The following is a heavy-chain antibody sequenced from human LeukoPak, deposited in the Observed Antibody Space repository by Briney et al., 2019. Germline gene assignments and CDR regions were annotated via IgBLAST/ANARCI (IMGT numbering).Heavy chain of an antibody. CDR1: GFPFSSYG. CDR2: IWYDGSNQ. Sequence: SGGSLRLSCAASGFPFSSYGMLWVRQAPGKGLEWVAIIWYDGSNQYYADSVKGRFTISRDNSKNTLYLQMNSLRAEDTAVYYCARDYCSSFSCQDYWGQGTLVTVSS. D-gene: IGHD2-2*01. V-gene: IGHV3-33*01. J-gene: IGHJ4*02. CDR3: ARDYCSSFSCQDY.